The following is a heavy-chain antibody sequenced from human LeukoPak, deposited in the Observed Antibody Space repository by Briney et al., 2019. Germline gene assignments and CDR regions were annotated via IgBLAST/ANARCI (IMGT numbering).Heavy chain of an antibody. D-gene: IGHD2-15*01. CDR1: GLTFSTYW. CDR3: AREGSGLDY. J-gene: IGHJ4*02. V-gene: IGHV3-7*03. CDR2: IKEDGSEK. Sequence: GGSLRLSCAASGLTFSTYWMNWVRQAPGKGLEWVAKIKEDGSEKFYVDSVRGRFTISRDNAKNSLYLQMNTLRAEDTAVYYCAREGSGLDYWGQGTLVTVSS.